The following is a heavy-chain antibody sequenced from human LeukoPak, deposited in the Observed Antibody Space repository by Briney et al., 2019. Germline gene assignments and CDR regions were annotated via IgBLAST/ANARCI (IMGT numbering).Heavy chain of an antibody. CDR3: ARHIRYYDFWSGYFNYYGMDV. Sequence: PPETLSLTCTVSGGSISSYYWSWIRQPPGKGLEWIGYIYYSGSTNYNPSLKSRVTISVDTSKNQFSLKLSSVTAADTAVYYCARHIRYYDFWSGYFNYYGMDVWGQGTTVTVSS. D-gene: IGHD3-3*01. CDR2: IYYSGST. CDR1: GGSISSYY. V-gene: IGHV4-59*08. J-gene: IGHJ6*02.